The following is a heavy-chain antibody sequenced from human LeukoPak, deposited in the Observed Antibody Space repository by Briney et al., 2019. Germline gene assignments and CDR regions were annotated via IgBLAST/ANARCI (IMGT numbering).Heavy chain of an antibody. Sequence: SETLSLTCTVSGGSISSSSYYWGWIRQPPGKGLEWIGGIYYSGITYYNPSLKSRVTIFVDTSKNQFSLKLSSVTAADTAVYYCARRAAVAATGTGRWFDPWGQGTLVTVSS. CDR1: GGSISSSSYY. CDR2: IYYSGIT. CDR3: ARRAAVAATGTGRWFDP. J-gene: IGHJ5*02. V-gene: IGHV4-39*01. D-gene: IGHD6-13*01.